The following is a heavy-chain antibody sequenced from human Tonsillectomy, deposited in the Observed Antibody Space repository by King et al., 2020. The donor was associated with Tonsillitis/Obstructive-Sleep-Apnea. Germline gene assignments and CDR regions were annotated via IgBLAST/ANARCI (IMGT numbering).Heavy chain of an antibody. D-gene: IGHD3-3*01. J-gene: IGHJ4*02. CDR3: SREERITIFGVVTTTFEY. CDR1: GFTFSSYG. V-gene: IGHV3-33*01. CDR2: IWYDGSNK. Sequence: VQLVESGGGVVQPGRSLRLSCAASGFTFSSYGMHWVRQAPGKGLEWVAVIWYDGSNKYYADSVKGRFTISRDNSKNTLYLQMKSLRAEDTAVYYCSREERITIFGVVTTTFEYWGQGTLVTVSS.